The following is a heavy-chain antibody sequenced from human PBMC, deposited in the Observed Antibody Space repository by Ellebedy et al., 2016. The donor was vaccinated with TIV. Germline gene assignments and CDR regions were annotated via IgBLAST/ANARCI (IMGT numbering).Heavy chain of an antibody. CDR2: INTYNGNT. Sequence: AASVKVSCKTSGYTFATYGVTWVRPAPGQGLEWMGWINTYNGNTNYKRNLQGRVTMITDTSTGTAYMELRSLRSDDTAVYYCARTLQGDSFDIWGQGTMVTVSS. J-gene: IGHJ3*02. CDR1: GYTFATYG. CDR3: ARTLQGDSFDI. V-gene: IGHV1-18*01.